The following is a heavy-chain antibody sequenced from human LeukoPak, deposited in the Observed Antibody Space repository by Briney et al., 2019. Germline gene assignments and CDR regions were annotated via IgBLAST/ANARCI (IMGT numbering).Heavy chain of an antibody. CDR3: ARDSVVVPGGIDY. CDR1: GGSISSYY. J-gene: IGHJ4*02. D-gene: IGHD2-15*01. CDR2: IYYSGST. V-gene: IGHV4-59*12. Sequence: SETLSLTCTVSGGSISSYYWSWIRQPPGKGLEWIGYIYYSGSTNYNPSLKSRVTISVDTSKNQFSLKLSSVTAADTAVYYCARDSVVVPGGIDYWGQGTLVTVSS.